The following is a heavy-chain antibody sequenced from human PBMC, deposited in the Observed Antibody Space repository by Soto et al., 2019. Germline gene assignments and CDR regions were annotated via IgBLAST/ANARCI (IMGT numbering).Heavy chain of an antibody. CDR2: ISYSGST. V-gene: IGHV4-59*01. CDR1: GGSISSYY. J-gene: IGHJ6*02. CDR3: ARDRVDRGVEDYYFYGMDV. Sequence: QVQLQESGPGLVKPSETLSLTCTVSGGSISSYYWSWIRQPPGKGREWIGYISYSGSTKYNPSLNTPITIPVDAAKSQASLKLSPVTGADTAVYYCARDRVDRGVEDYYFYGMDVWGQGTTVTVSS. D-gene: IGHD3-10*01.